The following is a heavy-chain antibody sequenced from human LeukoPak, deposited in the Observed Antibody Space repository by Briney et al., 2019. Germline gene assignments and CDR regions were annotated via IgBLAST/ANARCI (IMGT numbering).Heavy chain of an antibody. Sequence: KTGGSLRLSCAASGFTFSDYYMSWVRQAPGKGLEWVSYISNSGNNIYYAGSVKGQFTISRDNAKNSLYLQMNSLRAEDAAVYYCARALGSYSFDCWGQGTLVTVSS. CDR1: GFTFSDYY. CDR3: ARALGSYSFDC. V-gene: IGHV3-11*04. D-gene: IGHD1-26*01. J-gene: IGHJ4*02. CDR2: ISNSGNNI.